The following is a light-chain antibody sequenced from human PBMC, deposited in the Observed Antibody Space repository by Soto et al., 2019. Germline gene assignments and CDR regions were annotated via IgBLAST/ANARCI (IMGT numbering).Light chain of an antibody. CDR2: DVS. Sequence: QSVLTQPASVYGSPGHSITISCTGTRSDVGGYNYVSWYQKHTVKAPKRMIYDVSNRTSGVSNRFSGAKSVNTDSLNISGLQAEDAADYYCSSYTSRSTVVFGGGTKLTVI. J-gene: IGLJ2*01. CDR1: RSDVGGYNY. CDR3: SSYTSRSTVV. V-gene: IGLV2-14*01.